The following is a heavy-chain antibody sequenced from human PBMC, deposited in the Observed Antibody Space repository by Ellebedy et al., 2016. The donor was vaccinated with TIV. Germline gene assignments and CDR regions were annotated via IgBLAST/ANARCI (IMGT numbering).Heavy chain of an antibody. CDR2: ISYDGSNQ. CDR3: ARATMVRGGEIDY. Sequence: GESLKIPCAASGFTFSSYAMHSVRQAPGKGLEWVAVISYDGSNQHYADSVKGRFTISRDNSKNTVYLQMISLRAEDTAVYHCARATMVRGGEIDYWGQGTLVTVSS. CDR1: GFTFSSYA. D-gene: IGHD3-10*01. J-gene: IGHJ4*02. V-gene: IGHV3-30-3*01.